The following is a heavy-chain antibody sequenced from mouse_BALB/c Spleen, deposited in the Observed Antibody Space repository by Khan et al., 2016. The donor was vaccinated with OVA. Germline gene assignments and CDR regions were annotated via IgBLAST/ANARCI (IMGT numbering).Heavy chain of an antibody. CDR2: INPSNYYT. V-gene: IGHV1-4*01. CDR3: GREGAYHRSDGWFAY. D-gene: IGHD2-14*01. Sequence: VQLKQSGAELARPGASVKMSCKASGYTFTSYTIHWVRQRPGQAPEWVGHINPSNYYTNYNQNFKDKATLIVDKSSSTAYMQLNSLTSEDSAVYYCGREGAYHRSDGWFAYWGQGTLVTVSA. CDR1: GYTFTSYT. J-gene: IGHJ3*01.